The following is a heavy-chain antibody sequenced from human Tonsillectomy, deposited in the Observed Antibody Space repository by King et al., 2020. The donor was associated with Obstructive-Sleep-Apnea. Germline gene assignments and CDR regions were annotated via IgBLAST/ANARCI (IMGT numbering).Heavy chain of an antibody. Sequence: VQLVESGGGLVQPGGSLRLSCVASGFSFSDYYMDWVRQAPGKGLEWVGRVRNKPNSYTTEYAASVKGRFTISRDDSRNSVRLQMNSLTTEDTAVYFWARGYFPVRTTQLDYWGQGTLVTVSS. CDR2: VRNKPNSYTT. D-gene: IGHD1/OR15-1a*01. J-gene: IGHJ4*02. CDR1: GFSFSDYY. V-gene: IGHV3-72*01. CDR3: ARGYFPVRTTQLDY.